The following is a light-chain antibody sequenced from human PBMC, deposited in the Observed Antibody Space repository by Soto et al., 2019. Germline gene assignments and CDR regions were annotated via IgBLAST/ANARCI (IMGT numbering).Light chain of an antibody. Sequence: QSALTQPASVSGSPGQSFTISCTGTSSDVGGFNFVSWYQQHPGKAPKLIIFDVTHRPSGVSNRFSGSKSGNTASLTISGLQAEDEADYYCLSYSSSTSPYVLGTATKLTVL. J-gene: IGLJ1*01. CDR2: DVT. CDR3: LSYSSSTSPYV. CDR1: SSDVGGFNF. V-gene: IGLV2-14*01.